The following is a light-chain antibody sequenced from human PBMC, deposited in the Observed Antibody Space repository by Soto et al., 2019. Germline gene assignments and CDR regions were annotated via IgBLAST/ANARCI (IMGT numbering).Light chain of an antibody. J-gene: IGLJ1*01. Sequence: QSVLTQPPSVSGAPGQRVTISCTGSSSNIGAGYDVHWYQQLPGTAPKLLIYGNSNRPSGVPDRFSGSKSGTSASLAITGLHAEDEADYYCQSYDSSLSGRVFGTGPKLTVL. CDR2: GNS. V-gene: IGLV1-40*01. CDR3: QSYDSSLSGRV. CDR1: SSNIGAGYD.